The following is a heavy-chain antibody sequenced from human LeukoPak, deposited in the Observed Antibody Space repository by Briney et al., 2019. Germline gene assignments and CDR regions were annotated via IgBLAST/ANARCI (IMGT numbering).Heavy chain of an antibody. CDR2: ISAYNGNT. Sequence: ASVKVSCKASGGTFSSYAISWVRQAPGQGLEWMGWISAYNGNTNYAQKLQGRVTMTTDTSTSTAYMELRSLRSDDTAVYYCASSAAMAPSDYWGQGTLVTVSS. CDR1: GGTFSSYA. V-gene: IGHV1-18*01. CDR3: ASSAAMAPSDY. D-gene: IGHD5-18*01. J-gene: IGHJ4*02.